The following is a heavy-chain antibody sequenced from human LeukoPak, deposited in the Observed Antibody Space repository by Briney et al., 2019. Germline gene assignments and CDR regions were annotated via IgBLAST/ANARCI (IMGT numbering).Heavy chain of an antibody. D-gene: IGHD3-22*01. J-gene: IGHJ3*02. CDR3: ARRLFLGFPPGRGYYYDPGDAFDI. V-gene: IGHV5-51*01. CDR2: IYPGDSDT. CDR1: GYSFTSYW. Sequence: GESLKISCKGSGYSFTSYWIGWVRQMPGKGLEWMGIIYPGDSDTRYSPSFQGQVTISADKSISTAYLQWSSLKASDTAMYYCARRLFLGFPPGRGYYYDPGDAFDIWGQGTMVTVSS.